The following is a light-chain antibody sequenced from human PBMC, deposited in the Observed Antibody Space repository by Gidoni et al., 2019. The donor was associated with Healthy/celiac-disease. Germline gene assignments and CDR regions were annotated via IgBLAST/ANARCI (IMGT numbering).Light chain of an antibody. J-gene: IGKJ1*01. Sequence: GDRVTITCRASQSISSWLAWYQQKPGKAPKLRSYDASSLESGVPSRFSGSGSVTEFTLTISSLQPDDFATYYCQQYNSYSWTFGQGAKVEIK. CDR1: QSISSW. V-gene: IGKV1-5*01. CDR2: DAS. CDR3: QQYNSYSWT.